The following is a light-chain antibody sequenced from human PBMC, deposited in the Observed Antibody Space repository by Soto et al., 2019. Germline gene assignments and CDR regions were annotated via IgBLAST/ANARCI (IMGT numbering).Light chain of an antibody. V-gene: IGKV3-20*01. CDR2: GAS. CDR3: QQYGSSPWT. CDR1: QSVSSNY. Sequence: EIVLTQSPGTLSLSPGERATLSCSASQSVSSNYLAWYQQKPGQAPRPLIYGASSRPTGIPDRFSGSGAGTDFTLTISRLESEDFAVYYCQQYGSSPWTFGQGTKVEIK. J-gene: IGKJ1*01.